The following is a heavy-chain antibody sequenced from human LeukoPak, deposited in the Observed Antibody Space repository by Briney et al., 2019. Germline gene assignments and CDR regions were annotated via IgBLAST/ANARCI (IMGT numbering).Heavy chain of an antibody. CDR2: IKQDGSEK. CDR3: AREVVVAATQYYYYGMDV. J-gene: IGHJ6*02. D-gene: IGHD2-15*01. CDR1: GFTLSSYW. V-gene: IGHV3-7*05. Sequence: VGSLRLSCAASGFTLSSYWMSWVRQAPGKGLEWVANIKQDGSEKYYVDSVKGRFTISRDNAKNSLYLQMNSLRAEDTAVYYCAREVVVAATQYYYYGMDVWGQGTTVTVAS.